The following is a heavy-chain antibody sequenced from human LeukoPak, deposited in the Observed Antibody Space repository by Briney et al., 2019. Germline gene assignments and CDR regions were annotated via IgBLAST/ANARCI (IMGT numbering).Heavy chain of an antibody. CDR2: INHSGST. J-gene: IGHJ4*02. CDR1: GGSFGGYY. CDR3: ASYSITMVRGVSHRRLDY. V-gene: IGHV4-34*01. Sequence: PSETLSLTCAVYGGSFGGYYWSWIRQPPGKGLEWIGEINHSGSTNYNPSLKSRVTISVDTSKNQFSLKLSSVTAADTAVYYCASYSITMVRGVSHRRLDYWGQGTLVTVSS. D-gene: IGHD3-10*01.